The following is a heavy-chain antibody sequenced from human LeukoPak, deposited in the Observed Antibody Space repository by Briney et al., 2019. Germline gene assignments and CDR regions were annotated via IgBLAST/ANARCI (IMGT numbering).Heavy chain of an antibody. V-gene: IGHV3-53*01. CDR1: GFTVSTNY. Sequence: GGSLRLSCAASGFTVSTNYMSWVRQAPGKGLEWVSVIYSGGSTYYAASVQGRFAISRDNSKNTLYLQMNSLRAEDTAVYYCARDQRSSGWSYYYYGMDVWGQGTTVTVSS. CDR3: ARDQRSSGWSYYYYGMDV. D-gene: IGHD6-19*01. J-gene: IGHJ6*02. CDR2: IYSGGST.